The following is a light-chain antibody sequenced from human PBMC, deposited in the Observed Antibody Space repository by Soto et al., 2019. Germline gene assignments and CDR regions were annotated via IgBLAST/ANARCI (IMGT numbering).Light chain of an antibody. CDR3: GTWDNSLSAVV. Sequence: QSVLTQPPSVSAAPGQRVTISCSGSSSNIENNYVSWYQHLPGTAPKLLIYGSEKRPSGIPDRFSGSKSGTSATLGITGLQTGDEADYYCGTWDNSLSAVVFGGGTKLTVL. CDR2: GSE. CDR1: SSNIENNY. V-gene: IGLV1-51*01. J-gene: IGLJ2*01.